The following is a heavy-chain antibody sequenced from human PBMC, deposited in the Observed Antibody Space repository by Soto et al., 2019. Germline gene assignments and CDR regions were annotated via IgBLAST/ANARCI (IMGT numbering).Heavy chain of an antibody. CDR3: ARGDFWSGYYTDYYYYGMDV. V-gene: IGHV3-30-3*01. Sequence: VQLVEFGGGVVQPGRSLRLSCAASGFTFSSYAMHWVRQAPGKGLEWVAVISYDGSNKYYADSVKGRFTISRDNSKNTLYLQMNSLRAEDTAVYYCARGDFWSGYYTDYYYYGMDVWGQGTTVTVSS. D-gene: IGHD3-3*01. CDR1: GFTFSSYA. CDR2: ISYDGSNK. J-gene: IGHJ6*02.